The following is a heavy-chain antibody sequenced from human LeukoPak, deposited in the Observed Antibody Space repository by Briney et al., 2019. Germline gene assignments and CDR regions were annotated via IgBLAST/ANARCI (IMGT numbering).Heavy chain of an antibody. Sequence: GGSLRLSCAASGFTFSSYGTRWVRQAPGKGLEWVAFIRYDGSNKYYADSVKGRFTISRDNSKNTLYLQMNSLRAEDTAVYYCAKVPDPYGDYAVFDPWGQGTLVTVSS. D-gene: IGHD4-17*01. J-gene: IGHJ5*02. CDR1: GFTFSSYG. CDR3: AKVPDPYGDYAVFDP. V-gene: IGHV3-30*02. CDR2: IRYDGSNK.